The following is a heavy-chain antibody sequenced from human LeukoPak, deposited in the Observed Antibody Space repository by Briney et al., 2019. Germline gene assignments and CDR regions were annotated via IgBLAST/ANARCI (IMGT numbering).Heavy chain of an antibody. CDR1: GFTFSSYW. V-gene: IGHV3-74*01. J-gene: IGHJ3*02. Sequence: GWSLRLSCAASGFTFSSYWMHWVRQAPGKGLVWVSRINSDGSSTSYADSVKGRFTISRDNAKNTLYLQMNSLRAEDTAVYYCASPRAYYDFWSAESGAFDIWGQGTMVTVSS. CDR3: ASPRAYYDFWSAESGAFDI. CDR2: INSDGSST. D-gene: IGHD3-3*01.